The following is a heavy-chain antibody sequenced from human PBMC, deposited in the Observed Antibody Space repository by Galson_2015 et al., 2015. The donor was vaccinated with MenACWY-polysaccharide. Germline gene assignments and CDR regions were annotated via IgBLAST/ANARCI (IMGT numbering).Heavy chain of an antibody. V-gene: IGHV4-61*02. J-gene: IGHJ3*02. CDR1: GGSISSGSYY. CDR3: ARFTQTDAFDI. D-gene: IGHD3-16*01. CDR2: IYTSGST. Sequence: TLSLTCTVSGGSISSGSYYWSWIRQPAGKGLEWIGRIYTSGSTNYNPSLKSRVTISVDTSKNQFSLKLSYVTAADTAVYYCARFTQTDAFDIWGQGTMVTVSS.